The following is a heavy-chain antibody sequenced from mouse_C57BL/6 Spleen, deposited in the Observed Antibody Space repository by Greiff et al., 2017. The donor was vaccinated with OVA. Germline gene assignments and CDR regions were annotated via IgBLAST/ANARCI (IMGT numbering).Heavy chain of an antibody. J-gene: IGHJ3*01. D-gene: IGHD2-3*01. CDR3: TGDGYYEGFAY. V-gene: IGHV6-3*01. Sequence: EVKLEESGGGLVQPGGSMKLSCVASGFTFSNYWMNWVRQSPEKGLEWVAQIRLKSDNYATHYAESVKGRFTISRDDSKSSVYLQMNNLRAEDTGIYYCTGDGYYEGFAYWGQGTLVTVSA. CDR1: GFTFSNYW. CDR2: IRLKSDNYAT.